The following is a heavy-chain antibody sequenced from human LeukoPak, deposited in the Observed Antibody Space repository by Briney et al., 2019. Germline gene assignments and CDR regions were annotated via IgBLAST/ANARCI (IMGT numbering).Heavy chain of an antibody. D-gene: IGHD4-17*01. J-gene: IGHJ4*02. CDR1: GYILTELS. Sequence: ASVKVSCKVSGYILTELSIHCVRQAPGKGLEWMGGFNPKDGETIYAREFQGRVTMTEDTSTDTAYMELSSLRSEDTAVYYCAKIAHYGAYSDYWGQGTLVTVSS. CDR2: FNPKDGET. V-gene: IGHV1-24*01. CDR3: AKIAHYGAYSDY.